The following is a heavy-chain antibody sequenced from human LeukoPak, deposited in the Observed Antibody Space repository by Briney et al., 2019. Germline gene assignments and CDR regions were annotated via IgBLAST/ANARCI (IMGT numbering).Heavy chain of an antibody. Sequence: PSETLSLTCTVSGDSISSGSFHWGWTRQPAGKGLEWIGRIHTSGSTSYSPSLKSRVTMSIDTSKNQFSLKLNSVTATDTAVYYCARGAGTRSGTFDIWGQGTMVTVSS. CDR3: ARGAGTRSGTFDI. J-gene: IGHJ3*02. CDR2: IHTSGST. V-gene: IGHV4-61*02. CDR1: GDSISSGSFH. D-gene: IGHD1/OR15-1a*01.